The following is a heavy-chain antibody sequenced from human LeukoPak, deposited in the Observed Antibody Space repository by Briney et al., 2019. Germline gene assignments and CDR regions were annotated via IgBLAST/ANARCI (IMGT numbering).Heavy chain of an antibody. CDR3: ARDLMSDPIGY. CDR1: GFTFSSYA. Sequence: GGSLRLSCAASGFTFSSYAMHWVRQAPGKGLEWVAVISYDGSNKYYADSVKGRFTISRDNSKNTLYLQMNSLRAEDTAVYYCARDLMSDPIGYWGQGTLVTVSS. J-gene: IGHJ4*02. V-gene: IGHV3-30-3*01. CDR2: ISYDGSNK.